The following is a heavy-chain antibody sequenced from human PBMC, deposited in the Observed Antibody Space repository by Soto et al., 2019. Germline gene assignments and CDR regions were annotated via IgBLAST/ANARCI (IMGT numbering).Heavy chain of an antibody. Sequence: ASVKVSCKASGYTFTSYAMHWVRQAPGQRLEWMGWINAGNGNTKYSQKFQGRVTITRDTSASTAYMELSSLRSEDTAVYYCARVGMGAYSSSSSYTFDYWGQGTLVTVSS. CDR1: GYTFTSYA. D-gene: IGHD6-13*01. V-gene: IGHV1-3*01. CDR3: ARVGMGAYSSSSSYTFDY. J-gene: IGHJ4*02. CDR2: INAGNGNT.